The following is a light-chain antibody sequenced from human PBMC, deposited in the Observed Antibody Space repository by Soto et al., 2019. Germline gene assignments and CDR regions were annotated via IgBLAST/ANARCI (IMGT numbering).Light chain of an antibody. CDR1: QSISSW. J-gene: IGKJ1*01. Sequence: DIQMTQSPSTLSASVGDRVTITCRASQSISSWLAWYQQKPGKAPKLLIYDASSLEGGVPSRFSGSGSGTEFTLTISSLQPDDFATYYCQQYNSYWGTFGQGTKVDIK. CDR3: QQYNSYWGT. CDR2: DAS. V-gene: IGKV1-5*01.